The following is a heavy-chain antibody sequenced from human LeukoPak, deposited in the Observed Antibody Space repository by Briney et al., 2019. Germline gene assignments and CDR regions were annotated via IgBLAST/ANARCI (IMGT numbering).Heavy chain of an antibody. CDR2: ISTYNGNT. CDR3: ARSLWFGESPPHGWFDP. D-gene: IGHD3-10*01. CDR1: GYTFTSYD. V-gene: IGHV1-18*01. J-gene: IGHJ5*02. Sequence: ASVKVSCKASGYTFTSYDINWVRQATGQGLEWMGWISTYNGNTNYAQKLQGRVTMTRDTSTSTAYMDLRSLRSDDTAVYYCARSLWFGESPPHGWFDPWGQGTRVSVSS.